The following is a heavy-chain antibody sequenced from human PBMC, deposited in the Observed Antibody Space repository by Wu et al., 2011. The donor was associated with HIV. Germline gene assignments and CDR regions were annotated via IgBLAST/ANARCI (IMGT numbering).Heavy chain of an antibody. J-gene: IGHJ1*01. V-gene: IGHV1-24*01. D-gene: IGHD2-2*01. CDR2: FDPEDGET. Sequence: QVQLVQSGTEVKKPGASVKVSCKVFGNTRAKSSIHWVRQAPGKGLEWMGSFDPEDGETIYALKFQGRVTMTEDSSTDTVYLDLNSLRSDDTAVYYCARSSSINVPPREWGQGTLVTVSS. CDR3: ARSSSINVPPRE. CDR1: GNTRAKSS.